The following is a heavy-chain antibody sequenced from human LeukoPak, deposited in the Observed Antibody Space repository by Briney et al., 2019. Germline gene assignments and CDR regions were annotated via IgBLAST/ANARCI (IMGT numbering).Heavy chain of an antibody. Sequence: PGGSLRLSCTVSGFTVSSNSMSWVRQAPGKGLAWVSFIYSDNTHYSDSVKGRFTISRDNSKNTLYLQMNSLRAEDTAVYYCARRAGAYSHPYDYWGQGILVTVSS. CDR1: GFTVSSNS. D-gene: IGHD4/OR15-4a*01. V-gene: IGHV3-53*01. CDR2: IYSDNT. J-gene: IGHJ4*02. CDR3: ARRAGAYSHPYDY.